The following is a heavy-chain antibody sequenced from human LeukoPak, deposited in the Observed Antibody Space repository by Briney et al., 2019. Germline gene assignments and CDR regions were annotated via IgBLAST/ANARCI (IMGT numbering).Heavy chain of an antibody. CDR2: ISWNSGTI. CDR3: ARDVPSYYYDSSGYSLDY. J-gene: IGHJ4*02. Sequence: PGGSLRLSCAASGFTFDDYAMHWVRQAPGKGLEWVSGISWNSGTIGYADSVKGRFTISRDNAKNTLYLQMNSLRAEDTAVYYCARDVPSYYYDSSGYSLDYWGQGTLVTVSS. D-gene: IGHD3-22*01. V-gene: IGHV3-9*01. CDR1: GFTFDDYA.